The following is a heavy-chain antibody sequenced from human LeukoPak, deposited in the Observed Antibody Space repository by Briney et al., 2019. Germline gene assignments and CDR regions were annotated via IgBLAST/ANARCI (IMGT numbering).Heavy chain of an antibody. V-gene: IGHV3-74*01. D-gene: IGHD3-10*01. J-gene: IGHJ4*02. Sequence: GGSLRLSCAASGFTFSSSAMSWVRQAPGKGLVWVSYINIDERITGYADSVKGRFTISRDNAKNTLYLQMNSLRVEDTAIYYCFREGGDWGQGTLVTVSS. CDR1: GFTFSSSA. CDR3: FREGGD. CDR2: INIDERIT.